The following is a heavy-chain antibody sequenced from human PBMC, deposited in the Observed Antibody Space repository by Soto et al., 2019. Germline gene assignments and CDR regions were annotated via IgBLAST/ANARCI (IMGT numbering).Heavy chain of an antibody. V-gene: IGHV3-23*01. CDR2: ISGSGGST. Sequence: EVQLLESGGGLVQPGGSLRLSCAASGFTFSSYAMSWVRQAPGKGLEWVSAISGSGGSTYYADSVKGRFTISRDNSKNTLYLQMNSLRAEDTAVYYCAKTFFLEWLSNQIWFDPWGQGTLVTVSS. CDR3: AKTFFLEWLSNQIWFDP. CDR1: GFTFSSYA. J-gene: IGHJ5*02. D-gene: IGHD3-3*01.